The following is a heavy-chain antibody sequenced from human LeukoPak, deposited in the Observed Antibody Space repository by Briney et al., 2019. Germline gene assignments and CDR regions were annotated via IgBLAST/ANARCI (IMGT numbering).Heavy chain of an antibody. CDR2: ITWNSGTI. J-gene: IGHJ6*02. CDR1: GFTFHYYA. V-gene: IGHV3-9*01. D-gene: IGHD3-10*01. CDR3: AKDMGSGTSYGMDV. Sequence: GRSLRLSCAASGFTFHYYAMHWVRQAPGKGLEWVSGITWNSGTIGYADSVKGRFTISRDNAKNSLYLQTNSLRAEDTALYYCAKDMGSGTSYGMDVWGQGPRSPSP.